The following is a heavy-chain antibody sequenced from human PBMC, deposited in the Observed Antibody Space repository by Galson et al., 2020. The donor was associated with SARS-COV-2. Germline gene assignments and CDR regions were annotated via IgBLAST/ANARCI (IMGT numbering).Heavy chain of an antibody. D-gene: IGHD6-19*01. CDR1: GYTFTGYF. V-gene: IGHV1-2*02. CDR3: ARGAVAGRSCDYGMYV. J-gene: IGHJ6*02. Sequence: ASVTVSYKASGYTFTGYFVHRVRQAPGQGLEWMGWINPNRGGTDYAQKFQGRVTMTRDTSISTAYMALSSLGSDDTAVYYCARGAVAGRSCDYGMYVWGRGTTGTVSS. CDR2: INPNRGGT.